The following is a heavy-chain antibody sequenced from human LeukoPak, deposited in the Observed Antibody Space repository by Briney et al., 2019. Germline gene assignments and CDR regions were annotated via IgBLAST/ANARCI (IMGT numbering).Heavy chain of an antibody. D-gene: IGHD1-26*01. Sequence: PGGSLRLSCAASGFTFSIYAMSWVRQAPGKGLEWVSAISGSGGSTYYADSVKGRFTISRDNSKNTLYLQMNSLRAEDTAVYYCAKGEWELLSYFDYWGQGTLVTVSS. J-gene: IGHJ4*02. CDR2: ISGSGGST. CDR1: GFTFSIYA. V-gene: IGHV3-23*01. CDR3: AKGEWELLSYFDY.